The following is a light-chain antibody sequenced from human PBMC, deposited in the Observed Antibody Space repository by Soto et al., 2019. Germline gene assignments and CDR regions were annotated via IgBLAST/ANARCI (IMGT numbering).Light chain of an antibody. CDR1: SSDVGGYNY. J-gene: IGLJ1*01. Sequence: SVRSHPPSASGSPGQSVTISCTGTSSDVGGYNYVSWYQQHPGKAPKLMIYEVSKRPSGVPDRFSGSKSGNTASLTVSGLQAEDEADYYCSSYAGSNIYVFGTGTKVTVL. CDR3: SSYAGSNIYV. CDR2: EVS. V-gene: IGLV2-8*01.